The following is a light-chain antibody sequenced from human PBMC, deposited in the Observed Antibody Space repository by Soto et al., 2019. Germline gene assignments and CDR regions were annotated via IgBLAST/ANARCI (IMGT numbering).Light chain of an antibody. V-gene: IGKV3-20*01. CDR1: QSINNRY. CDR3: QQFGSSPGFT. J-gene: IGKJ3*01. Sequence: EVVLTQSPGTLSLSPGERATLSCRASQSINNRYLAWYQQKPGQAPRLLIYAASSRATGIPDRFSGSGSGKDFTLTISRPEPEDFAVYYCQQFGSSPGFTFGPGTKVDIK. CDR2: AAS.